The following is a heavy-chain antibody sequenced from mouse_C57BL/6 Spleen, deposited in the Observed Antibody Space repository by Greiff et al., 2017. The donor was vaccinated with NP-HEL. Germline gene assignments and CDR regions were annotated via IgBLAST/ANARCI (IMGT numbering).Heavy chain of an antibody. V-gene: IGHV1-64*01. CDR3: ARGGLRNGNYFDY. Sequence: QVQLQQPGAELVKPGASVKLSCKASVYTFTSYWMHWVKQRPGQGLEWIGMIHPNSGSTNYNEKFKSKATLTVDKSSSTAYMQLSSLTSEDSAVYYCARGGLRNGNYFDYWGQGTTLTVSS. CDR2: IHPNSGST. CDR1: VYTFTSYW. J-gene: IGHJ2*01.